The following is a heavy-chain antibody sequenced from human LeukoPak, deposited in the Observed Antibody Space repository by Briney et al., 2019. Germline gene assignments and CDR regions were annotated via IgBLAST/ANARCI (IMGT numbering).Heavy chain of an antibody. Sequence: ASVKVSCKASGGTFSSYAISWVRQAPGQGLEWMGGIIPIFGTANYAQKFQGRVTITADESTSTAYMELSSLRSEDTAVYYCARGEQPVDGMDVWGQGTTVTVSS. CDR3: ARGEQPVDGMDV. J-gene: IGHJ6*02. CDR1: GGTFSSYA. CDR2: IIPIFGTA. D-gene: IGHD6-6*01. V-gene: IGHV1-69*13.